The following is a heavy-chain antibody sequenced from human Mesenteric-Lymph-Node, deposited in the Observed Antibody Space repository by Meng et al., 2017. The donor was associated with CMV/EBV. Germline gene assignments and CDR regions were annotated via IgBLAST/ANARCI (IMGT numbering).Heavy chain of an antibody. Sequence: SVKVSCKASGGTFTTYAVSWVRQAPGQGLEWMGGIIPIFGTTNYAQKFQGRVTITTDESTNTAYMELSSLRSEDTAVYYCARDRYYYGSGSYYSWAYWGQGTLVTVSS. CDR2: IIPIFGTT. J-gene: IGHJ4*02. D-gene: IGHD3-10*01. CDR3: ARDRYYYGSGSYYSWAY. CDR1: GGTFTTYA. V-gene: IGHV1-69*05.